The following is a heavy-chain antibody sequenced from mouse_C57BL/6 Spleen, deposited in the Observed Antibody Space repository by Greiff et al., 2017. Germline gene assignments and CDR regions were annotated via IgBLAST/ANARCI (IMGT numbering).Heavy chain of an antibody. D-gene: IGHD2-4*01. CDR1: GYAFSSSW. CDR2: IYPGDGDT. V-gene: IGHV1-82*01. Sequence: QVQLQQSGAELARPGASVKISCKASGYAFSSSWMNWVKQRPGKGLEWIGRIYPGDGDTNYNGKFKGKATLTADKSSSTAYMQLSSLTSEDSAVYFCANCLYYDYSYYYAMDYWGQGTSVTVSS. CDR3: ANCLYYDYSYYYAMDY. J-gene: IGHJ4*01.